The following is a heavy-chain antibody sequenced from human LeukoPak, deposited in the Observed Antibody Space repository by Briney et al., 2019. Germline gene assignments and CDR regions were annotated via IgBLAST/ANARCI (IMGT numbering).Heavy chain of an antibody. D-gene: IGHD2-2*03. J-gene: IGHJ4*02. Sequence: SGTLSLTCAVYGGSFSGYYWSWIRQPPGKGLEWIGEINHSGSTNYNPSLKSRVTISVDTSKNQFSLKLSSVTAADTAVYYCAGYCSSTSCYRYFDYWGQGTLVTVSS. V-gene: IGHV4-34*01. CDR1: GGSFSGYY. CDR3: AGYCSSTSCYRYFDY. CDR2: INHSGST.